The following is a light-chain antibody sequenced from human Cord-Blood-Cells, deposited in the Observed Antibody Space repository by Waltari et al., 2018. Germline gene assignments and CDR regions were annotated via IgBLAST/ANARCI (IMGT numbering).Light chain of an antibody. CDR2: GAS. CDR1: QSVSSN. J-gene: IGKJ3*01. Sequence: EIVMTQSPATLSVSPGERATLSCRAGQSVSSNLAWYQQKPGQAPRLLIYGASTRATGIPARFSGSVSGTEFTLTISSLQSEDFAVYYCQQYNNWPTFGPGTKVDIK. V-gene: IGKV3-15*01. CDR3: QQYNNWPT.